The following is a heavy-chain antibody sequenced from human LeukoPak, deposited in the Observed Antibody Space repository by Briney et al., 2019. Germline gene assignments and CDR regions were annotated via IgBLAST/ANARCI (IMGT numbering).Heavy chain of an antibody. Sequence: ASVKVSCKVSGYSLTELSIHWVRQAPGKGLEWMGCIGPGDGETNYAQKFQGRVTTTEDTSTDTAYMELSSLRSDDTAVYYCATTRLVPLYYYGMDVWGQGTTVAVSS. CDR2: IGPGDGET. CDR1: GYSLTELS. D-gene: IGHD3-9*01. CDR3: ATTRLVPLYYYGMDV. J-gene: IGHJ6*02. V-gene: IGHV1-24*01.